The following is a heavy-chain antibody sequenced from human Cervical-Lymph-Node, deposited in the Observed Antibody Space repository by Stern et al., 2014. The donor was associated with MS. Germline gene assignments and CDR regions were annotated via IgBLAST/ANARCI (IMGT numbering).Heavy chain of an antibody. J-gene: IGHJ6*02. CDR3: ASSYTGWDNPYHFYGMDV. D-gene: IGHD6-19*01. Sequence: QVQLGQSGAEVKKPGSSVKVSCKASGDSLSRFAISWVRQAPGQGLEWMGGIIPISGKANYAQKFQDRVKLIADESTSTAYMELSSLKSEDAAVYYCASSYTGWDNPYHFYGMDVWGQGTTVTVSS. CDR1: GDSLSRFA. CDR2: IIPISGKA. V-gene: IGHV1-69*01.